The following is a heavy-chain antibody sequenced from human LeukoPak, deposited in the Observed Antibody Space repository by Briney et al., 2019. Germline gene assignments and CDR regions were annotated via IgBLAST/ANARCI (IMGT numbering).Heavy chain of an antibody. V-gene: IGHV4-4*07. CDR1: GGSISSYY. CDR2: IYTSGST. D-gene: IGHD3-22*01. CDR3: ARARCGSGSWDCAFDI. J-gene: IGHJ3*02. Sequence: PSETLSLTCTVSGGSISSYYWSWIRQPAGKGLEWIGRIYTSGSTNYNPSLKSRVTMSVDTSKNQFSLKLSSVTAADTAVYYCARARCGSGSWDCAFDIWGQGTMVTVSS.